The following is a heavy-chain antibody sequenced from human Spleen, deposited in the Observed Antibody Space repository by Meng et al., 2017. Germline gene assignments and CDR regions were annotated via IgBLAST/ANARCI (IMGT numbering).Heavy chain of an antibody. V-gene: IGHV3-23*01. Sequence: GESLKISCAASGFTFSSYALSWVRQAPGKGLEWVSAISKSGGSTYYADSVKGRFTISRDNSKNTLYLQMDSLRAEDTAVYYCAKDHLDYYDSSLYYYSGLDYWGQGTLVNVAS. D-gene: IGHD3-22*01. CDR1: GFTFSSYA. CDR2: ISKSGGST. CDR3: AKDHLDYYDSSLYYYSGLDY. J-gene: IGHJ4*02.